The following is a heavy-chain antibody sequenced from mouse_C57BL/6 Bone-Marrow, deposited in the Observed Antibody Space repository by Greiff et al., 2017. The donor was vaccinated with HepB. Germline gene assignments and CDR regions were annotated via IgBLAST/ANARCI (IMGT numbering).Heavy chain of an antibody. CDR1: GYTFTSYW. CDR2: IYPGNSDT. J-gene: IGHJ4*01. D-gene: IGHD1-1*01. CDR3: TRSGITTVVATNYYAMDY. V-gene: IGHV1-5*01. Sequence: VQLKQSGTVLARPGASVKMSCKTSGYTFTSYWMHWVKQRPGQGLEWIGAIYPGNSDTSYNQKFKGKAKLTAVTSASTAYMELSSLTNEDSAVYYCTRSGITTVVATNYYAMDYWGQGTSVTVSS.